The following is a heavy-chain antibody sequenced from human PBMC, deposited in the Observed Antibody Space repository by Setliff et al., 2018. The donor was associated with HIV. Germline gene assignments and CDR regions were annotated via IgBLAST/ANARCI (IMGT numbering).Heavy chain of an antibody. J-gene: IGHJ4*02. CDR2: IKQDGSEK. D-gene: IGHD3-9*01. CDR1: RFTFSTYW. Sequence: GGSLRLSCAASRFTFSTYWMSWVRQAPGKGLEWVANIKQDGSEKYYVDFVKGRFTISRDNAKNSLYLQMNSLRAEDTAVYYCARSGGLRSFDWLPYHYYFDYWGQGTLVTVS. V-gene: IGHV3-7*01. CDR3: ARSGGLRSFDWLPYHYYFDY.